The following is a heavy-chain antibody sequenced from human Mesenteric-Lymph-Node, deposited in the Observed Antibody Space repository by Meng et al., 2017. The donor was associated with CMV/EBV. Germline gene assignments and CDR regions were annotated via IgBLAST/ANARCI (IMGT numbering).Heavy chain of an antibody. V-gene: IGHV3-7*01. D-gene: IGHD3-10*01. CDR2: INHDGSEK. Sequence: GESLKISCAASGFTFSRCWMSWVRQAPGKGLEWVANINHDGSEKYYVDSVKGRFTISRDNAKNSLYLQMNSLRAEDTAVYYCARDQGFGSGKGWFDPWGQGSLVTVSS. CDR1: GFTFSRCW. J-gene: IGHJ5*02. CDR3: ARDQGFGSGKGWFDP.